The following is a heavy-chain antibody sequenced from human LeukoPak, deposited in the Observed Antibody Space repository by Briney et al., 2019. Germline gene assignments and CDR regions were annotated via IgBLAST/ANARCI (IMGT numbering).Heavy chain of an antibody. CDR3: AKDRGYGYNLYYFDY. V-gene: IGHV3-23*01. Sequence: GGSLRLSCAASGFTFSSYAMSWVRQVPGKGLEWVSVISGSGDNTYYADSVKGRFTISRDNSKNTLYLQMNSLRAEDTAVYYCAKDRGYGYNLYYFDYWGQGTLVTVSS. CDR1: GFTFSSYA. J-gene: IGHJ4*02. D-gene: IGHD5-24*01. CDR2: ISGSGDNT.